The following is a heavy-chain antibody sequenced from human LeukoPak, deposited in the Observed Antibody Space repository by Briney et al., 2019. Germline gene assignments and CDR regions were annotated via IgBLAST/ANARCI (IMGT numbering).Heavy chain of an antibody. V-gene: IGHV3-66*02. CDR2: IYSGGST. Sequence: GGSLRLSCAASGFTVSSNYMSWVRQAPGKGLEWVSVIYSGGSTYYADSVKGRFTISRDNSKNTLYLQMNSLRAEDTAVYYCASSLIVAYYMDVWGKGTTVTVSS. CDR3: ASSLIVAYYMDV. CDR1: GFTVSSNY. D-gene: IGHD2-15*01. J-gene: IGHJ6*03.